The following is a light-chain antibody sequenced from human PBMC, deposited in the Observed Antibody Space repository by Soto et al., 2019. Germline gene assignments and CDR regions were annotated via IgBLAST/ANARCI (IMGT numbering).Light chain of an antibody. CDR2: AAS. J-gene: IGKJ1*01. V-gene: IGKV1-39*01. CDR3: QLSDSTWT. CDR1: QSISSY. Sequence: DIPMTQSPSSLSASVGDRITITCRASQSISSYLNWYQQKPGKAPNLLFYAASSLQSGVPSRFSGSGSGTDFTLTISSLQPEDFATYYCQLSDSTWTFGQGTKVDIK.